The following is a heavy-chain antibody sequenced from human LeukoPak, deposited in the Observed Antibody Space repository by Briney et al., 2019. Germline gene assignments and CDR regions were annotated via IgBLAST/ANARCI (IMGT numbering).Heavy chain of an antibody. CDR1: GGSFSGYY. CDR3: ARITPWGSSSWYVRPYYYYGMDV. CDR2: INHSGST. V-gene: IGHV4-34*01. Sequence: SETLSLTCAVYGGSFSGYYWSWIRQPPGKGLEWIGEINHSGSTNYNPSLKSRVTISVDASKNQFSLKLSSVTAADTAVYYCARITPWGSSSWYVRPYYYYGMDVWGQGTTVTVSS. D-gene: IGHD6-13*01. J-gene: IGHJ6*02.